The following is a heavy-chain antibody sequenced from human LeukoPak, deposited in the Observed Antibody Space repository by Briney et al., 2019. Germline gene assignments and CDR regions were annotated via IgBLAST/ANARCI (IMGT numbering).Heavy chain of an antibody. V-gene: IGHV4-61*01. Sequence: SQTVSLTCSVSGGSVSSGSSYWSWIRQPPGEGLEWIAYISDSGGSDFNPSLRGRVTISLDTSKNQFSLRLTSVTAADTAVYYCARTWGGYYDSSGYYYHYWGQRTLVSASS. D-gene: IGHD3-22*01. J-gene: IGHJ4*02. CDR1: GGSVSSGSSY. CDR3: ARTWGGYYDSSGYYYHY. CDR2: ISDSGGS.